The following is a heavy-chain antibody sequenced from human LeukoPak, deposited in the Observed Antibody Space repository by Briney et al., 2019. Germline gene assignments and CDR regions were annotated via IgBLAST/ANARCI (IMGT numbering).Heavy chain of an antibody. J-gene: IGHJ4*02. CDR3: ARDQPSDYYDSSGYDY. D-gene: IGHD3-22*01. V-gene: IGHV1-18*01. CDR1: GYTFTSYG. Sequence: ASVRVSCKASGYTFTSYGISWVRQAPGQGLEWMGWISAYSGNTNYAQKLQGRVTMTTDTSTSTAYMELRSLRSDDTAVYYCARDQPSDYYDSSGYDYWGQGTLVTVSS. CDR2: ISAYSGNT.